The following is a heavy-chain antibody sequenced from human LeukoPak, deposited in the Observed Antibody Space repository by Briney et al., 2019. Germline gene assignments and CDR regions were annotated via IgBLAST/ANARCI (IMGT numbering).Heavy chain of an antibody. CDR1: GFTFSSYT. CDR2: IGGRGGST. Sequence: GGSLRLSCVGSGFTFSSYTMTWVRQAPGEGLEWVSAIGGRGGSTYYADAVKGRFTITRDNSKNTLYMQMDSLRAEDTAVYYCAKEGGAWGQGTLVTVSS. V-gene: IGHV3-23*01. D-gene: IGHD3-16*01. J-gene: IGHJ5*02. CDR3: AKEGGA.